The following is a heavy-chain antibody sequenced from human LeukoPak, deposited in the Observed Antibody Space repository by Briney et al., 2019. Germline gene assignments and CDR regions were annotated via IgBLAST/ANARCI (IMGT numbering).Heavy chain of an antibody. CDR1: GFTVSSNY. Sequence: GGSLRLSCAASGFTVSSNYMSWVRQAAGKGLEWVSVIYNGGSTYYADSVKGRFTISRDNSKNTLYLQMNSLRAEDTAVYYCARTVVSPYYYYYYGMDVWGQGTTVTVSS. CDR2: IYNGGST. J-gene: IGHJ6*02. CDR3: ARTVVSPYYYYYYGMDV. V-gene: IGHV3-66*01. D-gene: IGHD2-15*01.